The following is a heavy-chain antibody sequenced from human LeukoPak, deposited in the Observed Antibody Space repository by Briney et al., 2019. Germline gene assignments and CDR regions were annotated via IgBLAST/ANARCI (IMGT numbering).Heavy chain of an antibody. V-gene: IGHV3-23*01. J-gene: IGHJ6*03. D-gene: IGHD1-26*01. Sequence: PGRSLRLSCAASGFTFSNYAMSWVRQAPGKGLEWVSTISGTYGSTYYADSVKGRFSISRDNSKNTLYLQMNSLRAEDTAVYYCAKGGGSYFRRVTYYYYMDVWGKGTTVTVSS. CDR1: GFTFSNYA. CDR3: AKGGGSYFRRVTYYYYMDV. CDR2: ISGTYGST.